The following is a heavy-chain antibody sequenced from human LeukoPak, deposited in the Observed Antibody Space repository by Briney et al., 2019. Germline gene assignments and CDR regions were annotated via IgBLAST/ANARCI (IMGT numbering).Heavy chain of an antibody. CDR1: GFTFSSYA. D-gene: IGHD2-8*02. Sequence: PGGSLRLSCAASGFTFSSYAMHWVRQAPGKGLEWVAVISYDGSNKYYADSVKGRFTISRDNSKNTLYLQMNSLRAEDTTVYYCAKLATEPTTGPTRIFDYWGQGTLVTVSS. J-gene: IGHJ4*02. CDR2: ISYDGSNK. V-gene: IGHV3-30*18. CDR3: AKLATEPTTGPTRIFDY.